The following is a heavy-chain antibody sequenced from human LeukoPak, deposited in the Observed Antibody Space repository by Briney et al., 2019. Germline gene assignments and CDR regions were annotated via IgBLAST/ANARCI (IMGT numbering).Heavy chain of an antibody. Sequence: SETLSLTCTVSGGSISSGGYYWSWIRQPPGKGLEWIGYIYHSGSTYYNPSLKSRVTISVDRSKNQFSLKLSSVTAADTAVYYCARGTSSSYYGSFPCDYWGQGTLVTVSS. D-gene: IGHD3-10*01. CDR2: IYHSGST. CDR3: ARGTSSSYYGSFPCDY. CDR1: GGSISSGGYY. J-gene: IGHJ4*02. V-gene: IGHV4-30-2*01.